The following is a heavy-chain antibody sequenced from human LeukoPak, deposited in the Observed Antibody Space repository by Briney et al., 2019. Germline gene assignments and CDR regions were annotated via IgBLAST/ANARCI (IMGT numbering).Heavy chain of an antibody. J-gene: IGHJ5*02. D-gene: IGHD2-2*01. Sequence: SQTLSLTCTVSGDSITSGRYYWSWIRQPPGKGLEWIGYIYYSGSTNYNPSLKSRVTISVDTSKNQFSLKLSSVIAADTAVYYCARDSTSGWFDPWGQGTLVTVSS. V-gene: IGHV4-61*01. CDR3: ARDSTSGWFDP. CDR1: GDSITSGRYY. CDR2: IYYSGST.